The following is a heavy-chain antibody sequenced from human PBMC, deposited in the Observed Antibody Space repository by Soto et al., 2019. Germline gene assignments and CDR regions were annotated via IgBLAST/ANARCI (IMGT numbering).Heavy chain of an antibody. J-gene: IGHJ4*02. D-gene: IGHD1-7*01. CDR3: AKGELRLTFFDS. CDR1: GFTFSNCG. V-gene: IGHV3-23*01. CDR2: VSSGGGST. Sequence: GGSLRLSCAASGFTFSNCGMSWVRQAPGKGLEWVSTVSSGGGSTYYPDSVKGRFTISRDNSKNTLFLQMNSLRAEDMAIYYCAKGELRLTFFDSWGQGALVTVS.